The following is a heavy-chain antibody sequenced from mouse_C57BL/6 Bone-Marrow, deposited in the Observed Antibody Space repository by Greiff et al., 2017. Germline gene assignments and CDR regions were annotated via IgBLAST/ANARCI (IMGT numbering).Heavy chain of an antibody. CDR2: IYPRSGNT. CDR1: GYTFTSYG. V-gene: IGHV1-81*01. Sequence: QVRLKESGAELARPGASVKLSCKASGYTFTSYGISWVKQRTGQGLEWIGEIYPRSGNTYYNEKFKGKATLTADKSSSTAYMELRSLTSEDSAVYFCARGDYGSSPYYFDYWGQGTTLTVSS. D-gene: IGHD1-1*01. J-gene: IGHJ2*01. CDR3: ARGDYGSSPYYFDY.